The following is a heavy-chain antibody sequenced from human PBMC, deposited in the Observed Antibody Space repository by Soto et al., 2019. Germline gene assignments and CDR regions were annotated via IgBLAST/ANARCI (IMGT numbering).Heavy chain of an antibody. CDR2: IRSKAYGGTT. J-gene: IGHJ4*02. CDR3: TRDHRHLDY. V-gene: IGHV3-49*03. Sequence: PGGSLRLSCPTSGFTFGDYAMNWFRQATGKGLEWVAFIRSKAYGGTTEYAASVKGRFTISRDDSKSIAYLQMNSLKTEDTAVYYCTRDHRHLDYWGQGTLVTVS. CDR1: GFTFGDYA.